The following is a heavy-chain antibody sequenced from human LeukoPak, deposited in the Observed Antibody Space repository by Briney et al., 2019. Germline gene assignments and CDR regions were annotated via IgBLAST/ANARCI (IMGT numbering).Heavy chain of an antibody. CDR2: IYYSGST. D-gene: IGHD3-3*01. J-gene: IGHJ6*03. CDR1: GGSISSHY. CDR3: ARVSYDFWSGYYIQSTNYYYMDV. Sequence: PSETLSLTCTVSGGSISSHYWSWIRQPPGKGLEWIGYIYYSGSTNYNPSLKSRVTISVDTSKNQFSLKLSSVTAADTAVYYCARVSYDFWSGYYIQSTNYYYMDVWGKGTTVTVSS. V-gene: IGHV4-59*11.